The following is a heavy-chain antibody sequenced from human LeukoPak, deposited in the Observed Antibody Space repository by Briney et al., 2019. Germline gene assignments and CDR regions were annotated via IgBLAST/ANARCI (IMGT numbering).Heavy chain of an antibody. D-gene: IGHD6-13*01. Sequence: ASVKVSCKASGYTFTSYGISWVRQDPGQGLEWMGWISAYNGNTNYAQKLQGRVTMTTDTSTSTAHMELRSLRSDDTAVYYCARDQGKEYSSSWYPFYYYYYGMDVWGKGTTVTVSS. CDR2: ISAYNGNT. J-gene: IGHJ6*04. CDR3: ARDQGKEYSSSWYPFYYYYYGMDV. CDR1: GYTFTSYG. V-gene: IGHV1-18*04.